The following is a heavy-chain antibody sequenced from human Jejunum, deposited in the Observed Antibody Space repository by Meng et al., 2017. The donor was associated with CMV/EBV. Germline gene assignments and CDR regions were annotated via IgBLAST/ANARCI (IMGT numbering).Heavy chain of an antibody. J-gene: IGHJ4*02. V-gene: IGHV4-34*01. D-gene: IGHD6-19*01. CDR3: ASSSGWYEGYYFDN. CDR1: GGSLSSRY. CDR2: IKHSGGT. Sequence: VYGGSLSSRYWNWIRQPPGKRLEWIGEIKHSGGTNYNPSLQSRVTISLDTSKNQMSLKVISVTAADTAVYYCASSSGWYEGYYFDNWGQGTLVTVSS.